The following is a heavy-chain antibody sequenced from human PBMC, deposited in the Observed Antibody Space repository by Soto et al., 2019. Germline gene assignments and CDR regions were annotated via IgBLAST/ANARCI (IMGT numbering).Heavy chain of an antibody. CDR2: ISYDGSNK. CDR3: AREYPDPGDPYYYYGMDV. D-gene: IGHD4-17*01. J-gene: IGHJ6*02. Sequence: QVKLVESRGGVVQPGRSLRLSCAASGFTFSSYAMHWVRQAPGKGLEWVAVISYDGSNKYYADSVKGRFTISRDNSKNTLYLQMNSLRAEDTAVYYCAREYPDPGDPYYYYGMDVWGQGTTVTVSS. V-gene: IGHV3-30-3*01. CDR1: GFTFSSYA.